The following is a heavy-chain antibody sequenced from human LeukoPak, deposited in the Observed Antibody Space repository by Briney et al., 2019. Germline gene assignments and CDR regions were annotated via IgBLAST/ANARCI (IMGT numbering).Heavy chain of an antibody. V-gene: IGHV1-69*04. CDR2: IIPSLGIT. Sequence: SVKVSCKASGGTFSSYAISWVRQAPGQGLEWMGRIIPSLGITNYAQKFQGRVTITADKPTSTAYMELSSLRSEDTAVYYCARDLHCGSTSCYGVFDSWGQGTLVTVSS. CDR3: ARDLHCGSTSCYGVFDS. CDR1: GGTFSSYA. D-gene: IGHD2-2*01. J-gene: IGHJ4*02.